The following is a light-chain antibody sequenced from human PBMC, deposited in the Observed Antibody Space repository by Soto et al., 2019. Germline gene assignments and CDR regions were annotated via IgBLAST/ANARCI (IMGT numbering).Light chain of an antibody. CDR2: GNT. CDR3: QSSDSSLSAFHV. Sequence: QSVLTQPPSVSGAPGQSSTVSCTWMHSNLGAGYDVHWYQQFPGTAPKLLIFGNTKRPSGVPDRFSGSKSGSSASLAITGLQAEDEADYYCQSSDSSLSAFHVFGTGTKVTVL. J-gene: IGLJ1*01. V-gene: IGLV1-40*01. CDR1: HSNLGAGYD.